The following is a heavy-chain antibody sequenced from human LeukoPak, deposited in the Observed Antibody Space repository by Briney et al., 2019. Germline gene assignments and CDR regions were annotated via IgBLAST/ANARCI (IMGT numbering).Heavy chain of an antibody. V-gene: IGHV3-23*01. Sequence: GGSLRLSCAASGFTFSSYAMSWVRQARGKGLEWVSAISGRGGSTYYADSVKVRFTISRDNFRDTLYLQMNSLRAEDTAVYYCAKGYYDYVWGSYYFDYWGQGTLVTVSS. CDR1: GFTFSSYA. D-gene: IGHD3-16*01. CDR3: AKGYYDYVWGSYYFDY. J-gene: IGHJ4*02. CDR2: ISGRGGST.